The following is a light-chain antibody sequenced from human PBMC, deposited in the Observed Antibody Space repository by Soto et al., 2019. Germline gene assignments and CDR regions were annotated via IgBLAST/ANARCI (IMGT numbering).Light chain of an antibody. V-gene: IGKV3-15*01. CDR2: GAS. J-gene: IGKJ4*01. CDR1: QSVSSN. CDR3: QQYNNWPLT. Sequence: EIVMTQSPATLSVSPGERATLSCRASQSVSSNLAWYQQKPGQAHRLLIYGASTRATGIQARFSGSGSGTEFTLTISSLQSEDFAVYYCQQYNNWPLTFGGGTKVDIK.